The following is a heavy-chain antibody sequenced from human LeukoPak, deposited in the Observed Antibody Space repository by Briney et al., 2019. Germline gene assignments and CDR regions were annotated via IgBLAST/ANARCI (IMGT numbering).Heavy chain of an antibody. Sequence: PGGSLKLSCAASGFTFGGSAMHWVRQASGKGLEWVGRIRSKANSYATAYAASVKGRFTISRDDSKNTAYLQMNSLKTEDTAVYYCTSLSSSKGVYYYYMDVWGKGTTVTVSS. CDR3: TSLSSSKGVYYYYMDV. CDR1: GFTFGGSA. V-gene: IGHV3-73*01. J-gene: IGHJ6*03. CDR2: IRSKANSYAT. D-gene: IGHD2-2*01.